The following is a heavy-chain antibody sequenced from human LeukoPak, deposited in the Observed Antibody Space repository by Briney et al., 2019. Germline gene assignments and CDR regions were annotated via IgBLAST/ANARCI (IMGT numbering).Heavy chain of an antibody. V-gene: IGHV1-2*02. CDR3: ARAFDWSINWFDP. J-gene: IGHJ5*02. Sequence: ASVKVSCKASGYTFTGYYMHWVRQAPGQGLGWMGWINPNSGGTNYAQKFQGRVTMTRDTSISTAYMELSRLRSDDTAVYYCARAFDWSINWFDPWGQGTLVTVSS. D-gene: IGHD3-9*01. CDR1: GYTFTGYY. CDR2: INPNSGGT.